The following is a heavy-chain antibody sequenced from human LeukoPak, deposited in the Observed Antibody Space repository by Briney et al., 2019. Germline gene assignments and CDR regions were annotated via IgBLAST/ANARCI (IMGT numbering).Heavy chain of an antibody. D-gene: IGHD4-23*01. J-gene: IGHJ4*02. CDR3: ASRPFETTVVPWDFY. Sequence: GESLKISCKGSGYSFTSYWIGWVRQMPGKGLAWMGIIYPGDSDTRYSPSFQGQVTISADKSISTAYLQWSSLKASDTAMYYCASRPFETTVVPWDFYWGQGTQVTVSS. CDR2: IYPGDSDT. V-gene: IGHV5-51*01. CDR1: GYSFTSYW.